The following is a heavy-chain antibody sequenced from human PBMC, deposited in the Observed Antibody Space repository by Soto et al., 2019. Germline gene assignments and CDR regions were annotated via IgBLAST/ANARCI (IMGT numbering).Heavy chain of an antibody. V-gene: IGHV4-39*01. CDR3: ARHVGKRLGWFDP. CDR2: IYYSGST. Sequence: SETLSLTCTVSGGSISSSSYYWGWIRQPPGKGLEWIGSIYYSGSTYYNPSLKSRVTISVDTSKNQFSLKLSSVTAADTAVYYCARHVGKRLGWFDPWGQGTLVTVSS. J-gene: IGHJ5*02. D-gene: IGHD1-1*01. CDR1: GGSISSSSYY.